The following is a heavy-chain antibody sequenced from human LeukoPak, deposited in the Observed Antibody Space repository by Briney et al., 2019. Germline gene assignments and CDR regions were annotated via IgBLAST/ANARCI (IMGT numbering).Heavy chain of an antibody. CDR2: IKLDGSEK. V-gene: IGHV3-7*03. CDR3: ARDTWRAVAGTSTYYYTGMDA. CDR1: RFTFSSYW. D-gene: IGHD6-19*01. J-gene: IGHJ6*02. Sequence: GGSLRLSCAASRFTFSSYWMSWVRQAPEKGLEWVANIKLDGSEKSYVDSVKGRFTISRDNAKNSLYLQMNSLRVEDTAVYYCARDTWRAVAGTSTYYYTGMDAWGQGTTVTVSS.